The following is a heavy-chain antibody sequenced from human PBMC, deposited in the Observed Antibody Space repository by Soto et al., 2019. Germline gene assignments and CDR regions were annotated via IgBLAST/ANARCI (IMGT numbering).Heavy chain of an antibody. Sequence: GGSLRLSCAASGFTFSSYAMSWVRQAPGKGLEWVSAISGSGGSTYYADSVKGRFTISRDNSKNTLYLQMNSLRAEDTAVYYCAKARLGYCSGGSCYSRLGNDAFDIWGQGTMVTVSS. J-gene: IGHJ3*02. CDR1: GFTFSSYA. D-gene: IGHD2-15*01. V-gene: IGHV3-23*01. CDR3: AKARLGYCSGGSCYSRLGNDAFDI. CDR2: ISGSGGST.